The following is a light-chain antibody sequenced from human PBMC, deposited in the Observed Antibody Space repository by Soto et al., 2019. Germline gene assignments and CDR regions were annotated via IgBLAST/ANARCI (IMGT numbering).Light chain of an antibody. CDR1: QSISSW. J-gene: IGKJ1*01. CDR2: KAS. Sequence: IDMTHCPSTLSTTVGDRVTITCRASQSISSWLAWHQQKPGKAPRLLIYKASNLESGVPSRFSGSGSGTEFTLTITSLQPDDSATYYCQQYNDNWTFGQGTKV. V-gene: IGKV1-5*03. CDR3: QQYNDNWT.